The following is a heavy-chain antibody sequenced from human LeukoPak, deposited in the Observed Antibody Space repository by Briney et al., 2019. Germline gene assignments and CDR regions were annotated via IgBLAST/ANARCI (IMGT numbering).Heavy chain of an antibody. D-gene: IGHD3-10*01. Sequence: PSETLSLTCNVSGGSIRGYYWSWIRQPPGKGLEWIGYIYYSGSTNYNPSLKSRVTMSVDTSKNQFSLKVNSVTAADTAVYYCARVYDSGSQAYFYYMDVWGKGTTVTISS. CDR2: IYYSGST. CDR1: GGSIRGYY. V-gene: IGHV4-59*01. J-gene: IGHJ6*03. CDR3: ARVYDSGSQAYFYYMDV.